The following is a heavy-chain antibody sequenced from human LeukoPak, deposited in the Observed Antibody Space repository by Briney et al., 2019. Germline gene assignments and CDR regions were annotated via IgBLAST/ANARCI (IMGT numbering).Heavy chain of an antibody. CDR1: GYTFTGYY. CDR2: MNPNSGNT. J-gene: IGHJ6*02. V-gene: IGHV1-2*02. Sequence: AASVKVSCKASGYTFTGYYMHWVRQAPGQGLEWMGWMNPNSGNTGYAQKFQGRVTMTRDTSISTAYMELSRLRSDDTAAYYCARDRGSSTSCYSVWGQGTTVTVSS. CDR3: ARDRGSSTSCYSV. D-gene: IGHD2-2*01.